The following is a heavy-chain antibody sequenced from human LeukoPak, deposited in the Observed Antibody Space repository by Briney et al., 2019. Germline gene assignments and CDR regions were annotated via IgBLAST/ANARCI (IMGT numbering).Heavy chain of an antibody. CDR3: ATVVASSSGWYADY. J-gene: IGHJ4*02. V-gene: IGHV3-33*03. Sequence: GRSLRLSCAASGITFRSYGMHWVRQAPGKGLEWVAVIWYDGSNKYYADSVKGRFTVSRDNSKNTLYLQMNSLRAEDTAVYYCATVVASSSGWYADYWGQGTLVTVSS. D-gene: IGHD6-19*01. CDR2: IWYDGSNK. CDR1: GITFRSYG.